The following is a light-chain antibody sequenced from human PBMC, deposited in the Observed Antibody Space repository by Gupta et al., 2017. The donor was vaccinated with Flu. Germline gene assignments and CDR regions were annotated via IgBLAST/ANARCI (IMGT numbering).Light chain of an antibody. Sequence: SALTQPAPVSGSPGQSITISCTGTSSDVGGYNYVSWYQQHPGKAPKLMIYEVNNRPSGVSNRFSGSKSGNTASLTISGLQAEDEADYYCSSYKSSSTLYVFGSGTKVTVL. CDR1: SSDVGGYNY. J-gene: IGLJ1*01. V-gene: IGLV2-14*01. CDR2: EVN. CDR3: SSYKSSSTLYV.